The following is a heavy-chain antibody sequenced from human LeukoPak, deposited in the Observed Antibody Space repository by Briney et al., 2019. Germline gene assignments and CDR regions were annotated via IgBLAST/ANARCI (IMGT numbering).Heavy chain of an antibody. CDR1: GGTFSSYT. Sequence: GASVKVSCKASGGTFSSYTISWVRQAPGQGLEWMGRIIPILGIANYAQRFQGRVTITADKSTSTAYMELSSLRSEDTAVYYCARSSVVPAAISDPWGQGTLVTVSS. CDR2: IIPILGIA. V-gene: IGHV1-69*02. CDR3: ARSSVVPAAISDP. D-gene: IGHD2-2*01. J-gene: IGHJ5*02.